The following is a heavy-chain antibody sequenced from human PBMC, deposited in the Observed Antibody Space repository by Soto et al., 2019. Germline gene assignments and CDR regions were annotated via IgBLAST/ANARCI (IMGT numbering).Heavy chain of an antibody. Sequence: GGSLRLSCAASGFTFSSYAMSWVRQAPGKGLEWVSAISGSGGSTYYADSVKGRFTISRDNSKNTLYLQMNSLRAEDTAVYYCAKDITYYYGSGSYYNVGTNWFDPWGQGTLVTVSS. V-gene: IGHV3-23*01. J-gene: IGHJ5*02. D-gene: IGHD3-10*01. CDR1: GFTFSSYA. CDR3: AKDITYYYGSGSYYNVGTNWFDP. CDR2: ISGSGGST.